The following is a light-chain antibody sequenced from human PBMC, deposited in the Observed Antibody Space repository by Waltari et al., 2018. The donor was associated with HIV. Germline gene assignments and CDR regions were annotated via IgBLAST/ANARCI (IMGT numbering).Light chain of an antibody. CDR2: AAS. CDR3: QQYKSYPLT. Sequence: DIQMTQSPSSLAAAVGDRGTITCRASQDIVNYLVWFHHKPGEAPKSLFSAASSLQLAVPSKFRGRVSGTDFTLTIATLPSEDSATYYCQQYKSYPLTPGQGPRLEIK. J-gene: IGKJ5*01. CDR1: QDIVNY. V-gene: IGKV1-16*02.